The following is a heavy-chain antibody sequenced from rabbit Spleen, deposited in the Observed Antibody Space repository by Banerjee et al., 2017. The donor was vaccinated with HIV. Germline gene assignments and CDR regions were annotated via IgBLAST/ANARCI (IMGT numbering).Heavy chain of an antibody. CDR1: GFSFSSGYW. J-gene: IGHJ4*01. D-gene: IGHD4-1*01. CDR2: IDPIFGGT. Sequence: QEQLVESGGDLVKPEGSLTLTCTASGFSFSSGYWVCWVRQAPGKGLEWIGYIDPIFGGTYYASWVNGRFSISRENTQNTLYLQLNSLTAADTATYFCARDSAGREDFNLWGPGTLVTVS. CDR3: ARDSAGREDFNL. V-gene: IGHV1S45*01.